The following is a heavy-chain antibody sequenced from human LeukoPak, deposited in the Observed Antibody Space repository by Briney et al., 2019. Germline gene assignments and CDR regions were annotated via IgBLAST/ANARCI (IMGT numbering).Heavy chain of an antibody. CDR2: ISWNSGSI. D-gene: IGHD3-3*01. Sequence: PGRSLRLSCAASGFTFDDYAMHWVRQAPGKGLEWVSGISWNSGSIGYADSVKGRFTISRDNAKNSLYLQMNSLRAEDTALYYCAKDQERITIFGVAPSSFDYWGQGTLVTVSS. CDR1: GFTFDDYA. J-gene: IGHJ4*02. CDR3: AKDQERITIFGVAPSSFDY. V-gene: IGHV3-9*01.